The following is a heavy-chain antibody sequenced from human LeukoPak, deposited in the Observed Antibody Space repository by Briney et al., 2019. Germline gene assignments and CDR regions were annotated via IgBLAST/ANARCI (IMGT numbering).Heavy chain of an antibody. CDR1: GFTFSSYG. J-gene: IGHJ4*02. D-gene: IGHD4-23*01. V-gene: IGHV3-30*18. CDR3: AKDLWRPTTVVTPIDY. Sequence: GRSLRLSCAASGFTFSSYGMHWVRQAPGKGVEWVAVISYDGSNKYYADSVKGRFTISRDNSKNTLYLQMNSLRAEDTAVYYCAKDLWRPTTVVTPIDYWGQGTLVTVSS. CDR2: ISYDGSNK.